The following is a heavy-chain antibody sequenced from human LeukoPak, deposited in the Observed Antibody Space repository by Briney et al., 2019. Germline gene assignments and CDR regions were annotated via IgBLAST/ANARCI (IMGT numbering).Heavy chain of an antibody. Sequence: ASVKVSCKASGYTFTGYYIHWVRQAPGQGLEWVGWINRNSGGTNYSQKFQVRVTITRDTSISTAHMELSRLTSDDTAVYYCGRASNQYNYDLTFFDYWGQGTLVTVSS. J-gene: IGHJ4*02. CDR1: GYTFTGYY. V-gene: IGHV1-2*02. CDR3: GRASNQYNYDLTFFDY. CDR2: INRNSGGT. D-gene: IGHD5-18*01.